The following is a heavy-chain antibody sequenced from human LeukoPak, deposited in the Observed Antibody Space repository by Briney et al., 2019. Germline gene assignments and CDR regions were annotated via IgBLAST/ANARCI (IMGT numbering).Heavy chain of an antibody. J-gene: IGHJ4*02. CDR3: ANDYDILTGIDY. Sequence: GGSLRLSCAASGFTFSSYAMSWVRQAPGKGLEWVSAISGSGGSAYYADSVEGRFTISRDNSKNTLYLQMNSLRAEDTAVYYCANDYDILTGIDYWGQGTLVTVSS. CDR1: GFTFSSYA. V-gene: IGHV3-23*01. D-gene: IGHD3-9*01. CDR2: ISGSGGSA.